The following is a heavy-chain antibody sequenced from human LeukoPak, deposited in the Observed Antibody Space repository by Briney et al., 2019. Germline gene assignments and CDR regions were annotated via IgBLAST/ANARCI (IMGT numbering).Heavy chain of an antibody. Sequence: GGSLRLSCATSGFTFSTYNMNRVRQAPGKGLEWVSYISWSTTTIYYADSVKGRFTISRDNAKNSLYLQMNSLRAEDTAVYYCARGHMVEATMDAFDIWGQGTMVTVSS. V-gene: IGHV3-48*04. CDR1: GFTFSTYN. J-gene: IGHJ3*02. CDR2: ISWSTTTI. D-gene: IGHD1-26*01. CDR3: ARGHMVEATMDAFDI.